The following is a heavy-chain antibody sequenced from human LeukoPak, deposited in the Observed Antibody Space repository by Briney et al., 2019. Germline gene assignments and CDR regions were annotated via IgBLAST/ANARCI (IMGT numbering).Heavy chain of an antibody. J-gene: IGHJ4*02. CDR1: GVSISSNLW. D-gene: IGHD3-10*01. Sequence: TSETLSLTCAVSGVSISSNLWWTWVRQPPGKGLEWIAAIHHSGSINYNPSLKSRVTISVDKAKNQFSLNLNSVTAADTAVYYCARGGDRSFDYWGQGTLVTVSS. CDR3: ARGGDRSFDY. V-gene: IGHV4-4*02. CDR2: IHHSGSI.